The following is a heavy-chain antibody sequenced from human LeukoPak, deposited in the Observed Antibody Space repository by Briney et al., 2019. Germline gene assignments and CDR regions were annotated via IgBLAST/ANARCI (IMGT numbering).Heavy chain of an antibody. CDR2: INHGGST. CDR3: ARIRLMTTVLGYYYYGMDV. D-gene: IGHD4-11*01. J-gene: IGHJ6*02. V-gene: IGHV4-34*01. Sequence: SETLSLTCAVYGGSFSGYSWSCIRQPPGKGLEWIGEINHGGSTNYNPSLKSRVTISVDTSKNQFSLKLSSVTAADTAVYYCARIRLMTTVLGYYYYGMDVWGQGTTVTVPS. CDR1: GGSFSGYS.